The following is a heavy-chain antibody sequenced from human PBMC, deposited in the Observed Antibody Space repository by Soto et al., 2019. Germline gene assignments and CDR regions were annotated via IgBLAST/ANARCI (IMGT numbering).Heavy chain of an antibody. V-gene: IGHV3-23*01. D-gene: IGHD3-16*01. CDR2: ISGSGGST. J-gene: IGHJ5*02. CDR3: AKYSYGFDP. Sequence: GGSLRLSCAASGFTFSAYAMSWVRQAPGRGLEWVSSISGSGGSTYYTDSVKGRFTISRDNSNNTLYLQMNSLRAADTAVYYCAKYSYGFDPWCQGTLVTVS. CDR1: GFTFSAYA.